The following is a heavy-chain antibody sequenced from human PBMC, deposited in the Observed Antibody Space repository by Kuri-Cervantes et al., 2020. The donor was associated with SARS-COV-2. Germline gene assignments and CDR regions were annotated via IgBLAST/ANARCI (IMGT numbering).Heavy chain of an antibody. Sequence: GGSLRLSCAVSGFTFSSYAMSWVRQAPGKGLEWVSAISGSGGSTYYADSVKGRFTISRDNSKNTLYLQMNSLRAEDTAVYYCARDVASTNDYWGQGTLVTVSS. CDR2: ISGSGGST. J-gene: IGHJ4*02. D-gene: IGHD5/OR15-5a*01. CDR1: GFTFSSYA. V-gene: IGHV3-23*01. CDR3: ARDVASTNDY.